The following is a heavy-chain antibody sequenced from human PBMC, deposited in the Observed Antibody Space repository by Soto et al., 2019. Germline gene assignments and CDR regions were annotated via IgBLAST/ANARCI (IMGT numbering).Heavy chain of an antibody. Sequence: QVQLVQSGAEAKAPGAAVKVSCQASGYSLTAHYIHWVRQTPGLGFEWMGWIHPTRGATKCAQKGQGRITSTRDTSIGPAYMALSSLTSDDTAIYYCPRGGYSSACDYWGPGTLVTVSS. J-gene: IGHJ4*02. CDR1: GYSLTAHY. CDR2: IHPTRGAT. CDR3: PRGGYSSACDY. V-gene: IGHV1-2*02. D-gene: IGHD5-18*01.